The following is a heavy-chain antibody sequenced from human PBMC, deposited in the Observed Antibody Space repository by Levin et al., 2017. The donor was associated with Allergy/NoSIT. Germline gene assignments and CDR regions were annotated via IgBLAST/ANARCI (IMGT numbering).Heavy chain of an antibody. D-gene: IGHD5-18*01. CDR3: AKLRYSYGTTYPRGPDY. Sequence: GGSLRLSCAASGFTFSSYGMHWVRQAPGKGLEWVAVISYDGSNKYYADSVKGRFTISRDNSKNTLYLQMNSLRAEDTAVYYCAKLRYSYGTTYPRGPDYWGQGTLVTVSS. J-gene: IGHJ4*02. CDR1: GFTFSSYG. V-gene: IGHV3-30*18. CDR2: ISYDGSNK.